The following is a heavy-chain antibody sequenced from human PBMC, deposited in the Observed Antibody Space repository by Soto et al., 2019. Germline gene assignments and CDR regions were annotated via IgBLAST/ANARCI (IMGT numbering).Heavy chain of an antibody. V-gene: IGHV2-5*02. CDR2: IYWDDDK. J-gene: IGHJ4*02. CDR1: GFSLSSTRMA. Sequence: QITLKESGPTLVKPTQTLTLTCTFSGFSLSSTRMAVGWIRQPPGKALEWLALIYWDDDKRYSPFLKSRLTITKDRSKNPVVLTMSHMDPVDTARYYCAHIVVAGLGYYFDYWGQGTLVTVSS. CDR3: AHIVVAGLGYYFDY. D-gene: IGHD6-19*01.